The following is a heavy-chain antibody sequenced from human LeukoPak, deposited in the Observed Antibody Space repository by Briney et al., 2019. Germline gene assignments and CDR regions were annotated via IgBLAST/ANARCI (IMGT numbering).Heavy chain of an antibody. J-gene: IGHJ4*02. CDR1: GYTFTSYY. CDR2: IIPSGGST. CDR3: ARPDYGDYAFDY. D-gene: IGHD4-17*01. V-gene: IGHV1-46*01. Sequence: ASVKVSCKASGYTFTSYYMHWVRQAPGQGLEWMGIIIPSGGSTSYAQKFQGRVTMTRDTSTSTVYMELSSLRSEDTAVYYCARPDYGDYAFDYWGQGTLVTVSS.